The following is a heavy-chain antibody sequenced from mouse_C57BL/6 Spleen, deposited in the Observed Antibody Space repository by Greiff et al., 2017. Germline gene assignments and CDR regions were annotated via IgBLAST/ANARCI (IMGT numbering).Heavy chain of an antibody. J-gene: IGHJ2*01. V-gene: IGHV1-61*01. CDR1: GYTFTSYW. Sequence: QVQLQQPGAELVRPGSSVKLSCKASGYTFTSYWMDWVKQRPRQGLEWIGNIYPSDSETHYNQKFKDKATLTVDKSSSTAYMQLSSLTSEDSAVYYCARGDDDGYLDYWGQGTTLTVSS. CDR2: IYPSDSET. CDR3: ARGDDDGYLDY. D-gene: IGHD2-3*01.